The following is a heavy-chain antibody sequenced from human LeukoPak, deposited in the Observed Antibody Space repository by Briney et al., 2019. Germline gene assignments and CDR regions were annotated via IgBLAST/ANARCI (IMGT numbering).Heavy chain of an antibody. CDR3: ARVVPADYGMDV. CDR1: GFTFSSYW. J-gene: IGHJ6*02. D-gene: IGHD2-2*01. V-gene: IGHV3-7*03. Sequence: PGGSLRLSCAASGFTFSSYWMNWDRQAPGKGLEWVANIKKDGGEKNYVDPVKGRFTISRDNARNSLYLQMNSLRAEDTAVYYCARVVPADYGMDVWGQGTTVTVSS. CDR2: IKKDGGEK.